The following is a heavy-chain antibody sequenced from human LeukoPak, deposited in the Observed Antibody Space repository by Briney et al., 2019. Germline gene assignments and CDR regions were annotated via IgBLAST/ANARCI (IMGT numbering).Heavy chain of an antibody. CDR2: ISSSGTNI. CDR3: ARAYSSSWYFNWFDP. CDR1: GFTFSDYY. Sequence: GGSLRLSCAASGFTFSDYYMSWIRQAPGKGLEWVSYISSSGTNIYYADSVKGRFTISRDNAKNSLYLQMNSLRAEDTAVYYCARAYSSSWYFNWFDPWGQGTLVTVSS. J-gene: IGHJ5*02. V-gene: IGHV3-11*01. D-gene: IGHD6-13*01.